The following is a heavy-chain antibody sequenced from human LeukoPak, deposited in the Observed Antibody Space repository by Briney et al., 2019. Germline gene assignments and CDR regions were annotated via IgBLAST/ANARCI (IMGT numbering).Heavy chain of an antibody. CDR1: GGTFSSYA. CDR3: ARGLPSGIDAFDI. Sequence: ASVTVSCKASGGTFSSYAISWVRQAPGQGLEWMGRIIPILGIANYAQKFQGRVTITADKSTSTAYMELSSLRSEDTAVYYCARGLPSGIDAFDIWGQGTMVTVSS. J-gene: IGHJ3*02. CDR2: IIPILGIA. D-gene: IGHD6-13*01. V-gene: IGHV1-69*04.